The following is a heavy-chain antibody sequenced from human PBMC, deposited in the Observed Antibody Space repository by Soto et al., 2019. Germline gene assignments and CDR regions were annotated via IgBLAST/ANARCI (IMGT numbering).Heavy chain of an antibody. V-gene: IGHV1-18*01. J-gene: IGHJ6*02. CDR2: ISVHSGKT. Sequence: VQLVQSGDEVKRPGASVKVSCKTSGYTFTSYGVTWARQAPGQGLEWMAWISVHSGKTKFAESLRGRVTLTTDTSTSTAYMELSSLRSDDTAVYYCARDDFGVPLFYYHGTDVWGQGTTVIVSS. CDR1: GYTFTSYG. D-gene: IGHD3-3*01. CDR3: ARDDFGVPLFYYHGTDV.